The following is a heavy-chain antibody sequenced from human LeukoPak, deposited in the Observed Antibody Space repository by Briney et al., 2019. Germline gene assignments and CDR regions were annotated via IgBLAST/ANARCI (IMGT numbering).Heavy chain of an antibody. D-gene: IGHD6-19*01. CDR3: ARSRYSNSIAVAGQIDY. Sequence: ASVKVSCKASGYTFTGYYMQWVRQAPGQGLEWMGWINPNSGGTNYAQKFQGRITMTRDTSISTAYMELNRLTSDDTAVYYCARSRYSNSIAVAGQIDYWGQGTLVTVSS. CDR2: INPNSGGT. CDR1: GYTFTGYY. V-gene: IGHV1-2*02. J-gene: IGHJ4*02.